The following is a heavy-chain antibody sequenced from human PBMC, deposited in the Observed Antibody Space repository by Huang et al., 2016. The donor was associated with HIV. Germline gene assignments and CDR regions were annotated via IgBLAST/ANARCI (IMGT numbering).Heavy chain of an antibody. V-gene: IGHV4-34*02. D-gene: IGHD3-22*01. J-gene: IGHJ4*02. CDR3: ARRYNSRRDY. CDR2: INHSGNT. CDR1: GGSFSGYY. Sequence: QVQLEQWGAGLLKASETLSLTCAVYGGSFSGYYWNWLRQAPGKGLEWVGEINHSGNTNYNPSLKSRVKMSVGTSKSQFSLYLTYLSAADTGTYFCARRYNSRRDYWGRGTLVTVHS.